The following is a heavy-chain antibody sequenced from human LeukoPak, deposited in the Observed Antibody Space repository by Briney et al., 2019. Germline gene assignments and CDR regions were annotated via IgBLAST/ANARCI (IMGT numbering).Heavy chain of an antibody. J-gene: IGHJ4*02. CDR1: GYTFTSYD. Sequence: ASVKVSCKASGYTFTSYDINWVRQATGQGLEWMGWMNPNSGNTGYAQKFQGRVTMTRNTSISTAYMELSSLRSEDTAVYYCARSATGYSSGWYAGVYFDYWGQGTLVTVSS. CDR2: MNPNSGNT. CDR3: ARSATGYSSGWYAGVYFDY. D-gene: IGHD6-19*01. V-gene: IGHV1-8*01.